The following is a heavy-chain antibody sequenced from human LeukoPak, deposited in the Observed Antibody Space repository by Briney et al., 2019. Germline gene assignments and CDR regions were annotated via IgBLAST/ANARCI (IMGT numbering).Heavy chain of an antibody. CDR3: ARSDSDYGDYAGYLDA. CDR2: IKQDGSEK. J-gene: IGHJ4*02. V-gene: IGHV3-7*01. D-gene: IGHD4-17*01. Sequence: GGSLRLSCAASGFTFSSYWMSWVRQAPGKGREWVANIKQDGSEKYYVDSVKGRFTISRDNAKNSLYLQMNSLRAEDTAVYYCARSDSDYGDYAGYLDAWGQGTLVTVSS. CDR1: GFTFSSYW.